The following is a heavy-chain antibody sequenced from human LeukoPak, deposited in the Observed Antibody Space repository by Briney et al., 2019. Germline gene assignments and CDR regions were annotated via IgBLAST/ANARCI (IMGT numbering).Heavy chain of an antibody. D-gene: IGHD3-22*01. CDR3: ARDQSYYDSSGPIDY. CDR1: GYTFTSYY. CDR2: INPSGGST. J-gene: IGHJ4*02. Sequence: WASVKVSCKASGYTFTSYYMHWVRRAPGQGLEWMGIINPSGGSTSYAQKFQGRVTMTRDTSTSTVYMELSSLRSEDTAVYYCARDQSYYDSSGPIDYWGQGTLVTVSS. V-gene: IGHV1-46*03.